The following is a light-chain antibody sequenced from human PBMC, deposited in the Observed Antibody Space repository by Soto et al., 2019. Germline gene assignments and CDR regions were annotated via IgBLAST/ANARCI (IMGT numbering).Light chain of an antibody. Sequence: IVLTQSPGTLSLSPGETATLSCRASESLSPHSIAWYQQKPGQAPRLLIYGPSGRATGIPDRISGSGSGTDFTLTISGLEPEDFAMYYCHQRSKWPLTFGGGTKVEIK. CDR3: HQRSKWPLT. J-gene: IGKJ4*01. CDR1: ESLSPHS. V-gene: IGKV3D-20*02. CDR2: GPS.